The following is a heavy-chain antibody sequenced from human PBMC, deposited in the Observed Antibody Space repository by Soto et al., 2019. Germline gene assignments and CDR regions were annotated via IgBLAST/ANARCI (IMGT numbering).Heavy chain of an antibody. D-gene: IGHD4-17*01. V-gene: IGHV1-69*02. CDR2: IIPILNIE. CDR3: ARVAEMGTVTNGFYYYMAV. J-gene: IGHJ6*03. CDR1: GGTFSNHT. Sequence: QVQLVQSGAGVRKPGSSVKVSGKASGGTFSNHTISWLRQAPGQGLGWWGGIIPILNIENNAQKFEGRGTITADKSTSTAYRELSSLRSEDTAVYYCARVAEMGTVTNGFYYYMAVWGKGTPVTVSS.